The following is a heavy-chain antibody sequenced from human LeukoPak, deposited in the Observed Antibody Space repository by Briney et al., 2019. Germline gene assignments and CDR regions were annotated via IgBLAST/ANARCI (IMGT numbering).Heavy chain of an antibody. CDR3: ASPIYGDYTENGFDI. Sequence: SETLSLSCAVYGGSFSGYYWGWIRQPPGKGLEWIGEINHSGNTNYNPSLKSRVTILVDTSKNQFSLKLNSVTAADTAVYYCASPIYGDYTENGFDIWGQGTMVTVSS. J-gene: IGHJ3*02. V-gene: IGHV4-34*01. D-gene: IGHD4-17*01. CDR1: GGSFSGYY. CDR2: INHSGNT.